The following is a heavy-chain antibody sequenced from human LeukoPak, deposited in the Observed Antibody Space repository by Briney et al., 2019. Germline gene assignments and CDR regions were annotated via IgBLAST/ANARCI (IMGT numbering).Heavy chain of an antibody. CDR1: GGSFSGYY. D-gene: IGHD3-22*01. CDR3: ARGEGYYDSSGSY. J-gene: IGHJ4*02. V-gene: IGHV4-34*01. Sequence: IPSETLSLTCAVYGGSFSGYYWSWIRQPPGKGLEWIGEINHSGSTNYNPSLKSRVTISVDTSKNQFSLKLSSVTAANTAVYYCARGEGYYDSSGSYWGQGTLVTVSS. CDR2: INHSGST.